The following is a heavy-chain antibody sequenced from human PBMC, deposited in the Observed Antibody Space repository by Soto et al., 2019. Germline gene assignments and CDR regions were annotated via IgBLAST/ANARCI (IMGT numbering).Heavy chain of an antibody. J-gene: IGHJ4*02. CDR2: ISYDGSNK. CDR1: GFTFSSYA. D-gene: IGHD1-26*01. V-gene: IGHV3-30-3*01. Sequence: QVQLVESGGGVVQPGRSLRLSCAASGFTFSSYAMHWVRQAPGKGLEWVAVISYDGSNKYYADSVKGRFTISRDNSKNTLYLQRNSLRAEDTAVYYCARSPVIFHSGSRRAGDYWGQGTLVTVSS. CDR3: ARSPVIFHSGSRRAGDY.